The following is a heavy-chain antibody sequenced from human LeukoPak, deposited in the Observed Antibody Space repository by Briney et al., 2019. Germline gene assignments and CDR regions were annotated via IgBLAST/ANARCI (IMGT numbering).Heavy chain of an antibody. Sequence: GGSLRLSCAASGFTFSSYSMNWVRQAPGKGLEWVSYISSSGSTIYYADSVKGRFTISRDNAKNSLYLQMNSLRAEDTAVYYCARGWHDSGYDYYWYFDLWGRGTLVTVSS. J-gene: IGHJ2*01. CDR2: ISSSGSTI. V-gene: IGHV3-48*04. CDR1: GFTFSSYS. CDR3: ARGWHDSGYDYYWYFDL. D-gene: IGHD5-12*01.